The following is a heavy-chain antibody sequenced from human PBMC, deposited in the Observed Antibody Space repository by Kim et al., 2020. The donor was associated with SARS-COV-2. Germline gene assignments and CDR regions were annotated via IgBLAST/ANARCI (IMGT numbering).Heavy chain of an antibody. D-gene: IGHD2-15*01. CDR3: ARDGGGFDY. J-gene: IGHJ4*02. CDR2: RNK. Sequence: RNKYYADSVKGRFTISRDNSKNTLYLQMNSLRAEDTAVYYCARDGGGFDYWGQGTLVTVSS. V-gene: IGHV3-33*01.